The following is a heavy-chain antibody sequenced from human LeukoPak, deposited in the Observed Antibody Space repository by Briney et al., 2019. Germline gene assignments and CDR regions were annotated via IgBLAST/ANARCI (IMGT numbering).Heavy chain of an antibody. V-gene: IGHV3-15*01. CDR3: TTDDSYMIVVADDAFDI. J-gene: IGHJ3*02. Sequence: GGSLRLSCAASGFTFSNAWMSWVRQAPGKGLEWVGRIKSKTDGGTTDYAAPVKGRFTISRDDSKNTLYLQMNSLKTEDTAVYYCTTDDSYMIVVADDAFDIWGQGTMVTVSS. D-gene: IGHD3-22*01. CDR1: GFTFSNAW. CDR2: IKSKTDGGTT.